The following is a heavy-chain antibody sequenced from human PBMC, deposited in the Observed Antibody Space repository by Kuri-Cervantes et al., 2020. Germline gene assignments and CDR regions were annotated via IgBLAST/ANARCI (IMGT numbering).Heavy chain of an antibody. CDR1: GGSFSGYY. CDR3: ASLGYCSGGSCYALLYYYYWMDV. CDR2: INHSGST. Sequence: SETLSLTCAVYGGSFSGYYWSWIRQPPGKGLEWIGEINHSGSTNYNPSLKSRVTISVDTSKNQFSLKLSSVTAADTAVFYCASLGYCSGGSCYALLYYYYWMDVWGQGTTVTVSS. D-gene: IGHD2-15*01. J-gene: IGHJ6*02. V-gene: IGHV4-34*01.